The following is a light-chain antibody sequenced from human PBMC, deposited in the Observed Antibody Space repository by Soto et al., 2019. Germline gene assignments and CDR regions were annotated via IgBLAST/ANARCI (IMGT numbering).Light chain of an antibody. CDR2: GAS. CDR1: QSVGTY. CDR3: QQYNNWPLVT. V-gene: IGKV3-15*01. Sequence: EIVMTQSPATLSVSPGERATLSCRASQSVGTYLAWYQQKPGQAPRLLIFGASTRATGIPARFSGSGSGSEFTRTIISLQSEDFAVYSCQQYNNWPLVTFGGGTKVEIK. J-gene: IGKJ4*01.